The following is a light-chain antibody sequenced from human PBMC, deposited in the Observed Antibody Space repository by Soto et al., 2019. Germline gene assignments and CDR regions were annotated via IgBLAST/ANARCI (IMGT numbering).Light chain of an antibody. Sequence: QSALTQPASVSGSPGQSITISCTGTSSDVGSYNLVSWYQQHPGKAPKLMIYEVSKRPSGVSNRFSGSKSGNTASLTISGXXAEDEADYYCCSYAGSSTSVFGGGTKLTVL. CDR3: CSYAGSSTSV. V-gene: IGLV2-23*02. J-gene: IGLJ2*01. CDR1: SSDVGSYNL. CDR2: EVS.